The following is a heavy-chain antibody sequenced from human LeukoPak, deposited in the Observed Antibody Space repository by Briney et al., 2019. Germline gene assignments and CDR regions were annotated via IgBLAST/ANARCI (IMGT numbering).Heavy chain of an antibody. Sequence: GGSLRLSCAASGFTFSSYEMNWVRQAPGKGLEWVSYISSSGSTIYYADSVKGRFTISRGNAKSSLYLQMNSLRAEDTAVYYCARATYYYDSSGTHNWFDPWGQGTLVTVSS. CDR2: ISSSGSTI. CDR3: ARATYYYDSSGTHNWFDP. J-gene: IGHJ5*02. D-gene: IGHD3-22*01. CDR1: GFTFSSYE. V-gene: IGHV3-48*03.